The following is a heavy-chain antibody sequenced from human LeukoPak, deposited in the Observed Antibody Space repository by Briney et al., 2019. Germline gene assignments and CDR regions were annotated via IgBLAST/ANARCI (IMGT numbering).Heavy chain of an antibody. V-gene: IGHV4-59*08. CDR3: ARRYCSSTSCPIDY. D-gene: IGHD2-2*01. CDR2: MYYSGST. J-gene: IGHJ4*02. Sequence: SETLSLTCTVSGGSVTSDYWSWIRQPPGKGLEWIGYMYYSGSTNYNPSLKSRVTISGDTSKNQFSLKLSSVTAADTAVYYCARRYCSSTSCPIDYWGQGTLVSVSS. CDR1: GGSVTSDY.